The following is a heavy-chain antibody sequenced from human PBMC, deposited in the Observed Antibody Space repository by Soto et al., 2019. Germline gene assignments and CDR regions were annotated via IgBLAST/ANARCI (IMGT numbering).Heavy chain of an antibody. CDR1: GYTFTSCG. J-gene: IGHJ3*02. V-gene: IGHV1-18*01. D-gene: IGHD2-2*03. Sequence: GASVKVSCKASGYTFTSCGISWVRQAPGQGLEWMGWISAYNGNTNYAQKLQGRVTMTTDTSTSTAYMELRSLRSDDTAVYYCARDRSLGIVVVPAPDAFDIWGQGTMVTV. CDR2: ISAYNGNT. CDR3: ARDRSLGIVVVPAPDAFDI.